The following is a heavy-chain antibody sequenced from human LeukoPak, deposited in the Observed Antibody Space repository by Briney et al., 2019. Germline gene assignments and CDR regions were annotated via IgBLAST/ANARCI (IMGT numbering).Heavy chain of an antibody. CDR1: GFTSSNYI. CDR3: TTDHYYDSRGYQHYFDY. CDR2: IKSETNGGTT. J-gene: IGHJ4*02. Sequence: PGGSLRLSCAASGFTSSNYIMRWVRQAPGKGLEWVGRIKSETNGGTTDYAAPVKGRFAISRDDSKNTLFLQMNSLKTEDTGVYYCTTDHYYDSRGYQHYFDYWGQGTLVTVSS. D-gene: IGHD3-22*01. V-gene: IGHV3-15*01.